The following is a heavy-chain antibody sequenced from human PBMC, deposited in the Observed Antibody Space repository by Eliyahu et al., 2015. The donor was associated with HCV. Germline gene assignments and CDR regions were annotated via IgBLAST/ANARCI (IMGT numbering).Heavy chain of an antibody. J-gene: IGHJ4*02. CDR2: ISYDGSNK. CDR3: AKDLGRAEELDY. CDR1: GFTFSSYG. Sequence: QVQLVESGGGVVQPGRSLRLSCAASGFTFSSYGMHWVRQAPGKGLEWGAVISYDGSNKYYADSVKGRFTISRDNSKNTLYLQMNSLRAEDTAVYYCAKDLGRAEELDYWGQGTLVTVSS. D-gene: IGHD1-1*01. V-gene: IGHV3-30*18.